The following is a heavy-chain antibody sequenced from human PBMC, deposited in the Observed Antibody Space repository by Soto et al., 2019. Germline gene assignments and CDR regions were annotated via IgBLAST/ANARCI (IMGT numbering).Heavy chain of an antibody. CDR1: GGTFSSNA. Sequence: GASVKVSWKASGGTFSSNAISWVRQAPGQGLEWMGGIIPIYASPNYAQNFQGRVTVTADMATSTAYLELSRLKFADSAIYYCAVTVTGSRSPLAHWGQGTLVTVSS. J-gene: IGHJ4*02. V-gene: IGHV1-69*06. D-gene: IGHD3-9*01. CDR2: IIPIYASP. CDR3: AVTVTGSRSPLAH.